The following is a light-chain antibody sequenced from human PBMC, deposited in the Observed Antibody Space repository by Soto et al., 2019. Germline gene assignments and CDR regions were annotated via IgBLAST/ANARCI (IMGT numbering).Light chain of an antibody. V-gene: IGKV1-27*01. CDR2: AAS. Sequence: DIQMTQSPSSVSASLGDRVTITCRASQGIGVYLAWFQQKPGNVPKLLIYAASTLQSWVPSRFSGSGSGTDFTLTISSLQPEDVATYYCQKYNSAPLTFGGGTKVEIK. J-gene: IGKJ4*01. CDR1: QGIGVY. CDR3: QKYNSAPLT.